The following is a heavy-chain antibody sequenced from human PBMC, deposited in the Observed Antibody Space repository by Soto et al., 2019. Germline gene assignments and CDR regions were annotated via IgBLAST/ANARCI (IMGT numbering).Heavy chain of an antibody. CDR1: GDSVSSHY. Sequence: SETLSLTCTVSGDSVSSHYWSWIRQPAGKGLEWLGRLYNDERTNYNPSLKSRVTMSMDTSKNQFSLKLTSVTAADPAVYFCAREPLAHSYFDFWGQGILVTVSS. CDR3: AREPLAHSYFDF. J-gene: IGHJ4*02. CDR2: LYNDERT. V-gene: IGHV4-4*07.